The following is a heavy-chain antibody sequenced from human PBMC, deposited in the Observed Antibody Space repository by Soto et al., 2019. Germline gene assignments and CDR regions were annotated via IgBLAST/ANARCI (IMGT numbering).Heavy chain of an antibody. V-gene: IGHV4-31*03. D-gene: IGHD2-2*01. Sequence: PSETLSLTCTVSGGFISSDGYYWTWIRQHPGKGLEWIGYISYTGSTYYIPSLKSRVTISVDTSKNQFSLKLSSVAAADTAVYFCARVGEYCSSTSCDHYYSYGMDVWGQGTTVTVSS. CDR2: ISYTGST. CDR3: ARVGEYCSSTSCDHYYSYGMDV. J-gene: IGHJ6*02. CDR1: GGFISSDGYY.